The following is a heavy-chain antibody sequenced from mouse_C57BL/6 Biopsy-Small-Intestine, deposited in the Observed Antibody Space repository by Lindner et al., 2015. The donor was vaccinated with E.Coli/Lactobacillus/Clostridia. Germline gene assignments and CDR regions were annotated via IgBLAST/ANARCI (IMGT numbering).Heavy chain of an antibody. D-gene: IGHD2-1*01. J-gene: IGHJ2*01. CDR2: IYPTSGYT. Sequence: VQLQESGAELAKPGASVKLSCKASGYTFTSYWMHWVKQRPGQGLEWIGYIYPTSGYTKYNQKFKDKATLTADKSSSTAYMQLSSLTYEDSAVYYCTRTVNYAYFDYWGQGTTLTVSS. CDR1: GYTFTSYW. CDR3: TRTVNYAYFDY. V-gene: IGHV1-7*01.